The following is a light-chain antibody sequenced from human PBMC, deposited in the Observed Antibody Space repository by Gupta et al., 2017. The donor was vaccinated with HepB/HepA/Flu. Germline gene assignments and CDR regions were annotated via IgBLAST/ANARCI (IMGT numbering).Light chain of an antibody. V-gene: IGLV1-44*01. J-gene: IGLJ3*02. CDR3: AAWDDSLNGHWV. CDR2: SNN. CDR1: GSNIGSNT. Sequence: QSVLTQPPSASGTPGQRVTISCPGSGSNIGSNTVNWYQQLPGTAPKLLIYSNNQLPSGVPDRFYGSKSGTSASLAISGLQSEDEADYYCAAWDDSLNGHWVFGGGTKLTVL.